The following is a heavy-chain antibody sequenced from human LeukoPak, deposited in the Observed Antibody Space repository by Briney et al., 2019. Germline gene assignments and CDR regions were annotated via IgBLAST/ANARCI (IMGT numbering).Heavy chain of an antibody. J-gene: IGHJ4*02. V-gene: IGHV3-74*01. CDR3: AVLAATDRGRFDY. Sequence: GGSLSLSCASSRLTFRSYWMHWLRQAPAKGRVWVSRINSDGSSTSYADSVKGRFTISRDNAKNTLYLQMNGLRAEDTAVYYCAVLAATDRGRFDYWGQGTLVTVSS. CDR2: INSDGSST. CDR1: RLTFRSYW. D-gene: IGHD3-16*01.